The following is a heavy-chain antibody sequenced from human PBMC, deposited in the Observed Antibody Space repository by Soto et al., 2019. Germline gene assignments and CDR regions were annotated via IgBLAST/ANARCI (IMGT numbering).Heavy chain of an antibody. CDR3: AREIKTTAIKYYYYGMDV. CDR2: IYIGGST. J-gene: IGHJ6*02. V-gene: IGHV3-53*01. CDR1: GFTVSSNY. Sequence: GGSLRLSCAASGFTVSSNYMIWVRQAPGKGLEWVSVIYIGGSTYYADSVKGRFTISRDNSKNTLYLQMNSLRAKDTAVYYCAREIKTTAIKYYYYGMDVWGQGTTVTVSS. D-gene: IGHD4-4*01.